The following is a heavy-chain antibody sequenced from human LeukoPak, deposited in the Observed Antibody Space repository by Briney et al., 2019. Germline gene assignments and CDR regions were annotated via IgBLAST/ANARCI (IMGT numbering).Heavy chain of an antibody. V-gene: IGHV3-9*01. Sequence: SLRLSCAASGFTFDDYAMHWVRQAPGKGLEWVSGISWNSGSIGYADSVKGRFTISRDNAKNSLYLQMNSLRAEDTALYYCAKDITEFSSYYMDVWGKGTTVTISS. CDR2: ISWNSGSI. CDR3: AKDITEFSSYYMDV. D-gene: IGHD3-3*01. CDR1: GFTFDDYA. J-gene: IGHJ6*03.